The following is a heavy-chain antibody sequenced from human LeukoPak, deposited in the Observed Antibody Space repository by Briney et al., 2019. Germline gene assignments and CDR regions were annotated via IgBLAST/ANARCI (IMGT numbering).Heavy chain of an antibody. J-gene: IGHJ5*02. Sequence: GGSLRLSCAASGFTFSSHAMSWVRQAPGKGLEWVSGISGTSGSIYYVDSVKGRFTISRDNSKNTLYLQMNTLRVEDTALYYXAXTPXTTAYNWFDTWGQGTLVTVSS. CDR1: GFTFSSHA. CDR2: ISGTSGSI. V-gene: IGHV3-23*01. CDR3: AXTPXTTAYNWFDT. D-gene: IGHD1-1*01.